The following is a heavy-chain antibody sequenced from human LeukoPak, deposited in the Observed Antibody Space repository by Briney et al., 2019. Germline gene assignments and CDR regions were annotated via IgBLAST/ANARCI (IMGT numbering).Heavy chain of an antibody. CDR3: ARENVEQQLVWGGFDY. D-gene: IGHD6-13*01. CDR2: INHREST. CDR1: GGSFSGYY. J-gene: IGHJ4*02. V-gene: IGHV4-34*01. Sequence: PSETLSLTCAVYGGSFSGYYWSWIRQPPGKGLEWIGEINHRESTNYNPSLKSRVTVSLDTSKNQFSLKLSSVTAEDTAVYYCARENVEQQLVWGGFDYWGQGTLVTVSS.